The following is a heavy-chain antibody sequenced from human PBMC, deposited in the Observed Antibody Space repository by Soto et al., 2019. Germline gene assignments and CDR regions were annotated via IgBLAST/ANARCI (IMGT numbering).Heavy chain of an antibody. CDR1: GGSISTSSYY. V-gene: IGHV4-39*01. CDR2: IFYSGNT. D-gene: IGHD3-3*01. J-gene: IGHJ5*02. CDR3: ARSPAITQYYDFWSGTFDP. Sequence: QLQLQESGPGLVKPSETLSLTCTVSGGSISTSSYYWGWIRQSPGKGLEWIGTIFYSGNTYYNPSLERRVTISVDTHNNQFSLKLSSVTAADTAVYYCARSPAITQYYDFWSGTFDPWGQGTLVSVSS.